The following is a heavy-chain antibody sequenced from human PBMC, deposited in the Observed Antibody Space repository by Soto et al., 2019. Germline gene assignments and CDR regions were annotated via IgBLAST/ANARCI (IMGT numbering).Heavy chain of an antibody. CDR2: IHYSGST. CDR1: GGSISSGGYY. D-gene: IGHD4-17*01. J-gene: IGHJ5*02. CDR3: ARATVTANWFDP. V-gene: IGHV4-31*01. Sequence: QVPLQESGPGLVKPSQTLSLTCTVSGGSISSGGYYWSWIRQHPGKGLEWIGYIHYSGSTYYNPSLKTQFTISVDTSKNQFSLKLSSVTAADTAVYYCARATVTANWFDPWGQGTLVTVSS.